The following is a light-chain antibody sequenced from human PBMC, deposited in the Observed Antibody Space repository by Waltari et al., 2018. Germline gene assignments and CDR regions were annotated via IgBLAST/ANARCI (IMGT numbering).Light chain of an antibody. Sequence: EILMTHTPLSLSVTPGQSASISLTSIQSLLHTDGKTYLYWYLQKPGQPPQLLIYELNKRFSGVADRFSGSGSGTDFTLKISRVEAEDVGFYYCMQSKQFPLTFGGGTKVEIK. CDR3: MQSKQFPLT. J-gene: IGKJ4*01. CDR2: ELN. CDR1: QSLLHTDGKTY. V-gene: IGKV2D-29*01.